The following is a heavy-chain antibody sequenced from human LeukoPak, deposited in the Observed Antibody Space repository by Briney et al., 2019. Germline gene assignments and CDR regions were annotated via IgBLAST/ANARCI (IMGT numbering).Heavy chain of an antibody. D-gene: IGHD3-10*01. V-gene: IGHV4-34*01. CDR2: INHSAST. CDR1: GGSFSGYY. CDR3: ARARMVRGVRFDP. Sequence: SETLSLTCAVYGGSFSGYYWSWIRQPPGKGLEWIGEINHSASTNYNASLKSRVTISVDTSKNQFSLKLSSVTAADTAVYYCARARMVRGVRFDPWGQGTLVTVSS. J-gene: IGHJ5*02.